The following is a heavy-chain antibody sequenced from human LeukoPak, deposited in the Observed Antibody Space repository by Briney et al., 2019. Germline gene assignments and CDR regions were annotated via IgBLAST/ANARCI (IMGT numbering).Heavy chain of an antibody. V-gene: IGHV2-5*01. J-gene: IGHJ4*02. CDR1: GFSLSTSGVG. D-gene: IGHD2-15*01. CDR2: IYWYDDK. CDR3: AHSRGSIVVVELDY. Sequence: ESGPTLGKPTQTLTLTCTFSGFSLSTSGVGVGWIRQPPGKALEGLALIYWYDDKRYSPSLKSRLTINQDPSKNQVVLTMTNMDPVDTAIYYCAHSRGSIVVVELDYWGQGTLVTVSS.